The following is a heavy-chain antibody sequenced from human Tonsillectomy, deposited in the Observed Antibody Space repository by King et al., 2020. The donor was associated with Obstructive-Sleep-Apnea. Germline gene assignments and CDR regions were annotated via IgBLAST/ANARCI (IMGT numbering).Heavy chain of an antibody. V-gene: IGHV4-39*07. D-gene: IGHD3-22*01. CDR3: ARDKSLITMTWWFDP. CDR2: IYYSGST. J-gene: IGHJ5*02. CDR1: GGSISSSSYY. Sequence: LQLQESGPGLVKPSETLSLTCTVSGGSISSSSYYWGWIRQPPGKGLEWIGSIYYSGSTYYNPSLKSRVTISVDTSKNQFSLKLSSVTAADTAVYYCARDKSLITMTWWFDPWGQGTLVTVSS.